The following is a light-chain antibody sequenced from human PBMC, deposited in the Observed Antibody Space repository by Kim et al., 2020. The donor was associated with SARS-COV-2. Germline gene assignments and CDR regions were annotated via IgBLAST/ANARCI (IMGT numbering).Light chain of an antibody. J-gene: IGKJ1*01. Sequence: EIVLTQPPATLSLSPGERATLSCRASQSVSSSYLAWYQQKPGQAPRLLIYGASSRATGIPDRFSGSGSGTDFTLTISRLEPEDFAVYYCQQYGSSPLTFGQGTKVDIK. CDR1: QSVSSSY. V-gene: IGKV3-20*01. CDR2: GAS. CDR3: QQYGSSPLT.